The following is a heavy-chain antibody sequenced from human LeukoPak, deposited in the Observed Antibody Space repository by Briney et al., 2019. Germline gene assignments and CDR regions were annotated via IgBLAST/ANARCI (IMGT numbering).Heavy chain of an antibody. CDR1: GFTFSSYT. CDR2: ISSSSIYI. CDR3: ARDPTPRYCSGGSCYTHYGMDV. Sequence: PGGSLSLSCPASGFTFSSYTMNWFRKPQGKGLNWASSISSSSIYIYYADSVKGRLTISRDNAKNSLYLQMNSLRAEDTAVYYCARDPTPRYCSGGSCYTHYGMDVWGQGTTVTVSS. D-gene: IGHD2-15*01. V-gene: IGHV3-21*01. J-gene: IGHJ6*02.